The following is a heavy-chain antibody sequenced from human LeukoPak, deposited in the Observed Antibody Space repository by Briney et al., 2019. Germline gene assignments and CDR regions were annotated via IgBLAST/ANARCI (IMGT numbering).Heavy chain of an antibody. CDR2: IRYDGSNK. Sequence: GGSLRLSCAASGFTFSSYGMHWVRQAPGKGLEWVAFIRYDGSNKYYADSVKGRFTISRDNYKNTLYLQMNSLRAEDTAVYYCAKDAVSGEVYYFDYWGQGTLVTVSS. CDR1: GFTFSSYG. V-gene: IGHV3-30*02. D-gene: IGHD2-15*01. J-gene: IGHJ4*02. CDR3: AKDAVSGEVYYFDY.